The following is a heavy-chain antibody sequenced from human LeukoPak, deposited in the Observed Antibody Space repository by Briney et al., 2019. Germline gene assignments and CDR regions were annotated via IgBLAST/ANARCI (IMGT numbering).Heavy chain of an antibody. D-gene: IGHD6-13*01. CDR2: LSYDGSNE. V-gene: IGHV3-30-3*01. CDR1: GFTFSSYS. CDR3: ARDAPSPGAAHSSSYYFDY. J-gene: IGHJ4*02. Sequence: AGGSLRLSCAASGFTFSSYSMHWVRQAPGKGLEWVAVLSYDGSNEYYTDSVKGRFTISRDNSKNTLLLQMNSLRIEDTAEYYFARDAPSPGAAHSSSYYFDYWGQGTLVTVSS.